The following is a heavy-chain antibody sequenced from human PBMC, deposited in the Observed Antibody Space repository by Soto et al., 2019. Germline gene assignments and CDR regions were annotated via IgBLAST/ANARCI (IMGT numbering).Heavy chain of an antibody. D-gene: IGHD6-19*01. J-gene: IGHJ4*02. V-gene: IGHV3-48*03. CDR1: GFTFSNYE. CDR2: ISTSGSII. CDR3: AGGYSGAWSRCGYFDY. Sequence: EVQLVESGGGLAQPGGSLRLSCAASGFTFSNYEMNWVRQAPGKGLEWLSYISTSGSIIKYADSVKGRFTISRDNATTSLSLQMNSLRAEDTAVYYCAGGYSGAWSRCGYFDYGGQGTLFTVSS.